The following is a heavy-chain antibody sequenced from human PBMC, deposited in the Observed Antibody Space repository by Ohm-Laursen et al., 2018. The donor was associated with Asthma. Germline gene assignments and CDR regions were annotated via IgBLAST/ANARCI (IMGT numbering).Heavy chain of an antibody. CDR1: GFTFRSYA. Sequence: SLRLSCSASGFTFRSYAMHWVRQAPGKGLEWVAVGGSYYDGGLKYYADSVKGRFTISRDNAKNSLYLQMNSLRAEDTAVYYCARVYSGYDSWGQGTLVTVSS. CDR2: GGSYYDGGLK. V-gene: IGHV3-30-3*01. D-gene: IGHD5-12*01. J-gene: IGHJ5*02. CDR3: ARVYSGYDS.